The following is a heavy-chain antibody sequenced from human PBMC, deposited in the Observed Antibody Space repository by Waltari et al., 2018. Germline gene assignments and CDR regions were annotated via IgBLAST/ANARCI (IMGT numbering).Heavy chain of an antibody. CDR2: LSSTGPTT. V-gene: IGHV3-23*01. CDR3: AKESDSTGYFDY. J-gene: IGHJ4*02. CDR1: GFTFSNYA. Sequence: EVQLLESGGGFLQPGGSLRLSCVASGFTFSNYAMNWVRQAPGRGREWVSLLSSTGPTTYYADSVKARLTISRDNSKNTLYLEMHSLRVEDTAIYYCAKESDSTGYFDYWGQGTLVTVSS. D-gene: IGHD3-22*01.